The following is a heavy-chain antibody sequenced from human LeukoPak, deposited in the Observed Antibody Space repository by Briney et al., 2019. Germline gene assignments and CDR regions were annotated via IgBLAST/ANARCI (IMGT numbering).Heavy chain of an antibody. D-gene: IGHD3-10*01. J-gene: IGHJ5*02. CDR1: GGSISSYY. Sequence: SETLSLTCTVSGGSISSYYWSWIRQPPGKGLEWIGNIYYSGSTNYNPSLKSRVTISVDTSKNQFSLKLSSVTAADTAVYYCARSRVLDWFDPWGQGTLVTVSS. CDR3: ARSRVLDWFDP. V-gene: IGHV4-59*01. CDR2: IYYSGST.